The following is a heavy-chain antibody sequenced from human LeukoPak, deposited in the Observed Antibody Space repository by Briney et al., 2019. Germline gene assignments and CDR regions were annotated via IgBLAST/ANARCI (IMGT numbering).Heavy chain of an antibody. CDR1: GGTFNNYA. V-gene: IGHV1-69*13. Sequence: AASVKVSCKASGGTFNNYAISWVRQAPGQGLEWMGGIIPIFATANYAQKFQGRVTITADEFTGTAYMELSSLSSDDTAIYYCARQHIVVVTTIPYYYYYYMDVWGKGTTVTISS. CDR2: IIPIFATA. D-gene: IGHD2-21*02. J-gene: IGHJ6*03. CDR3: ARQHIVVVTTIPYYYYYYMDV.